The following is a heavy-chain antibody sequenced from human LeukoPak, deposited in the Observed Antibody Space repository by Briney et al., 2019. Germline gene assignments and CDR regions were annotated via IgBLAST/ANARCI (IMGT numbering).Heavy chain of an antibody. CDR2: IYSGGST. CDR1: GFTVSSNY. Sequence: PGGSLRLSCAASGFTVSSNYMTWVRQAPGKGLEWVSVIYSGGSTYYADSVKGRFTISRDNSTNTLYLQMNSLRAEDTAVYYCTSSDYVWGSYRSVPFWGQGTLVTVSS. D-gene: IGHD3-16*02. CDR3: TSSDYVWGSYRSVPF. V-gene: IGHV3-53*01. J-gene: IGHJ4*02.